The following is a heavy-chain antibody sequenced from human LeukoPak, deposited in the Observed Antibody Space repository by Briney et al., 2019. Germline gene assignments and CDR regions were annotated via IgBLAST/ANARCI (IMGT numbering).Heavy chain of an antibody. CDR2: IFPGDSDT. V-gene: IGHV5-51*01. CDR1: EYSFTTHW. D-gene: IGHD2-15*01. Sequence: GESLKISCKGSEYSFTTHWIGWVRQMPGKGLDWMGIIFPGDSDTTYSPSFQGQVTISADKSTSTAYLQWNSLKASDTAMYFCARPRVVAATTSHAAFDIWGQGTLVSVSS. J-gene: IGHJ3*02. CDR3: ARPRVVAATTSHAAFDI.